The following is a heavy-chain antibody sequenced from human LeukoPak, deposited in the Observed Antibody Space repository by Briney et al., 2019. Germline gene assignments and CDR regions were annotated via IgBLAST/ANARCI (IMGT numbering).Heavy chain of an antibody. J-gene: IGHJ4*02. V-gene: IGHV4-59*01. D-gene: IGHD6-13*01. CDR1: GGSISSYY. CDR2: IYYSGST. Sequence: SETLSLTCTVSGGSISSYYWSWIRQPPGKGLEWIGYIYYSGSTNYNPSLKSRVTISVDTSKNQFFLKLSSVTAADTAVYYCATTYSSSWYGVADYWGQGTLVTVSP. CDR3: ATTYSSSWYGVADY.